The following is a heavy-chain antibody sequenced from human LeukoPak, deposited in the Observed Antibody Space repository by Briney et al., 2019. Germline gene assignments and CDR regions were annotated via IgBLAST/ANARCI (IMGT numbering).Heavy chain of an antibody. CDR2: ISGSGGST. V-gene: IGHV3-23*01. CDR1: GFTFSSYA. D-gene: IGHD5-12*01. J-gene: IGHJ6*02. CDR3: AKAYSGYDYYYYYGMDV. Sequence: GGSLRLSCAASGFTFSSYAMSWVRQAPGKGLEWGSAISGSGGSTYYADSVKGRFTISRDNSKNTLYLQMNSLRAEDTAVYYCAKAYSGYDYYYYYGMDVWGQGTTVTVSS.